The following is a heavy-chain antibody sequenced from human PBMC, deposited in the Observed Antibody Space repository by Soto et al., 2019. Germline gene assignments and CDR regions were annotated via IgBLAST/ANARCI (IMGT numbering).Heavy chain of an antibody. CDR3: ATQEVGGSYVYTFDP. V-gene: IGHV4-30-4*01. D-gene: IGHD1-26*01. CDR2: IYYSGST. Sequence: KTSETLSLTCTVSGGSISSGDYYWSWIRQPPGKGLGWIGSIYYSGSTYYNPSLKSRVTISLDKSKNQFSLKLTSVTAADTAVYYCATQEVGGSYVYTFDPWGQGTLVTVS. CDR1: GGSISSGDYY. J-gene: IGHJ5*02.